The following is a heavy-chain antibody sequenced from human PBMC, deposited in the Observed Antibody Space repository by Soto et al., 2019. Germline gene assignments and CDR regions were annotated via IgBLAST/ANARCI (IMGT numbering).Heavy chain of an antibody. CDR1: GGSITSGDYY. CDR3: ARDYASGSGPEY. V-gene: IGHV4-30-4*01. CDR2: IYYSGTT. Sequence: TSETLSLTCTVSGGSITSGDYYWSWIRQPPGKGLEWIGYIYYSGTTYYSPSLKSRVTISADRSRNQFSLKLNSVTAADTAVYYCARDYASGSGPEYWGQGTLVTVSS. D-gene: IGHD3-10*01. J-gene: IGHJ4*02.